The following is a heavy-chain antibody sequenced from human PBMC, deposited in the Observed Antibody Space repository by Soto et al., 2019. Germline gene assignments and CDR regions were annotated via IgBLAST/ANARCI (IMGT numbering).Heavy chain of an antibody. CDR2: ISAGSGNT. CDR3: ARQKLKSSTWYGSLDS. J-gene: IGHJ4*02. D-gene: IGHD2-2*01. V-gene: IGHV3-23*01. Sequence: LRLSCVASGFSFSSHAMTWVRQAPGKGLEWVSVISAGSGNTYYAESVKGRFTVSRDNSKNTLWLQMDSLRVEDTGLYYCARQKLKSSTWYGSLDSWGQGTLVTVPQ. CDR1: GFSFSSHA.